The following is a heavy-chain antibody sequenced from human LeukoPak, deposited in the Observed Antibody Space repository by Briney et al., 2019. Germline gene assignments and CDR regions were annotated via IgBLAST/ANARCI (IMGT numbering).Heavy chain of an antibody. D-gene: IGHD6-19*01. Sequence: GASVKVSCKASGYTFTSYGISWVRQAPGQGLEWMGWISAYNGNTNYAQKLQGRVTMTTDTSTSTAYMELRSLRSEDTAVYYCARGSREYSSGWEPGLNLYYYYGMDVWGQGTTVTVSS. V-gene: IGHV1-18*01. CDR2: ISAYNGNT. CDR3: ARGSREYSSGWEPGLNLYYYYGMDV. J-gene: IGHJ6*02. CDR1: GYTFTSYG.